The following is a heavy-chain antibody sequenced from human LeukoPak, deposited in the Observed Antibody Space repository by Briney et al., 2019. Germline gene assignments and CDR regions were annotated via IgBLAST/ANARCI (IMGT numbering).Heavy chain of an antibody. V-gene: IGHV4-4*07. CDR1: GDSISSYY. CDR2: LHTSRNT. D-gene: IGHD3-22*01. J-gene: IGHJ3*02. CDR3: ARDWDYYDTSGYYLGTAFDM. Sequence: SETLSLTCTVSGDSISSYYWSWIRQPAGKGLEWIGRLHTSRNTNYHPSLKSRVTMSVDTSKNQFFLKLRSVTAADTAVYYCARDWDYYDTSGYYLGTAFDMWGQGTMVTVSS.